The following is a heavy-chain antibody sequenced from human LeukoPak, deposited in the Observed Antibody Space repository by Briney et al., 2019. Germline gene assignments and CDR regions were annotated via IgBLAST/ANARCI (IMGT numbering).Heavy chain of an antibody. V-gene: IGHV4-31*03. CDR3: ARSYYDILTGDAFDI. CDR1: GGSIGSGGYY. J-gene: IGHJ3*02. D-gene: IGHD3-9*01. CDR2: IYYSGST. Sequence: SQTLSLTCTVSGGSIGSGGYYWSWIRQHPGKGLEWIGYIYYSGSTYYNPSLKSRVTISVDTSKNQFSLKLSSVTAADTAVYYCARSYYDILTGDAFDIWGQGTMVTVSS.